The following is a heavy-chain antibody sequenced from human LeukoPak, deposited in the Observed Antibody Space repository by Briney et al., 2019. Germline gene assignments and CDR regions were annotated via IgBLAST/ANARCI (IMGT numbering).Heavy chain of an antibody. D-gene: IGHD6-13*01. CDR2: ISSSGGNT. J-gene: IGHJ5*02. CDR1: GFTFSSYS. CDR3: AKWSGVAAAGTGT. V-gene: IGHV3-23*01. Sequence: GGSLRLSCAASGFTFSSYSMSWVRQAPGKGLEWVSAISSSGGNTYYADSVKGRFTISRDNFKNTLYLQMNSLSAEDTAVYYCAKWSGVAAAGTGTWGQGTLVTVSS.